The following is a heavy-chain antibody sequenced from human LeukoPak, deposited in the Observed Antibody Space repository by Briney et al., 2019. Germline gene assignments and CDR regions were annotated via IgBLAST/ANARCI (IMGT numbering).Heavy chain of an antibody. CDR2: IKQDGSEK. Sequence: PGGSLRLSCAASGFTLSSYWMSWVRQAPGKGLEWVANIKQDGSEKYYVDSVKGRFTISRDNAKNSLYLQMNSLRAEDTAVYYCARGGLPITYWGQGTLVTVSS. CDR1: GFTLSSYW. J-gene: IGHJ4*02. CDR3: ARGGLPITY. D-gene: IGHD5-24*01. V-gene: IGHV3-7*01.